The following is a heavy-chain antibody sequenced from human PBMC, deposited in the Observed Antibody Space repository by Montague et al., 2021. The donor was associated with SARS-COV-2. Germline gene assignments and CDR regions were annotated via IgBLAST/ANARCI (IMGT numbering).Heavy chain of an antibody. CDR1: GGSISSGGYY. Sequence: TLSLTCTVSGGSISSGGYYWTWIRQPPGKGLEWIGYIYYSGSTYYNPSLKSRVTISVDTSKNQFSLKLSSVTAADTAVYYCARASGRNTIFGVVISYFDFWGQGTLVTVSS. V-gene: IGHV4-31*03. CDR3: ARASGRNTIFGVVISYFDF. CDR2: IYYSGST. J-gene: IGHJ4*03. D-gene: IGHD3-3*01.